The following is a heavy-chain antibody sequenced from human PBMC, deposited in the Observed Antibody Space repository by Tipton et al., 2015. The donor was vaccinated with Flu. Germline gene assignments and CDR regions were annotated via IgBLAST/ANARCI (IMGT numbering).Heavy chain of an antibody. CDR3: TRHANYGSGSPYYFDH. CDR1: GYFISSGYY. V-gene: IGHV4-38-2*01. D-gene: IGHD3-10*01. J-gene: IGHJ4*02. Sequence: TLSLTCDASGYFISSGYYWGWIRQPPGKGLEWIGSIFHSGDTLYNPSPKRRVTVSVDTLKNQFSLKVTSVTAADTALYYCTRHANYGSGSPYYFDHWGQGSLVTVSS. CDR2: IFHSGDT.